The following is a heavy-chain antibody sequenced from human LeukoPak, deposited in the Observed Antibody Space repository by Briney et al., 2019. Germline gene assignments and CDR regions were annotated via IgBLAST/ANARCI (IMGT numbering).Heavy chain of an antibody. Sequence: GGSLRLSCVVSGFTFSSYGMHWVRQAPGKGLEWVAFMTYDGSKRPYADSVKGRVTISRDNSKNTLYLQVNSPRVEDTAVYYCAKDRLGAMMYFDFWGQGTLVTVSS. J-gene: IGHJ4*02. CDR3: AKDRLGAMMYFDF. CDR1: GFTFSSYG. D-gene: IGHD1-26*01. V-gene: IGHV3-30*02. CDR2: MTYDGSKR.